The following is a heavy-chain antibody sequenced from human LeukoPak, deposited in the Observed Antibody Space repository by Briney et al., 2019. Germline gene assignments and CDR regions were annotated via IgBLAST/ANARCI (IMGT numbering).Heavy chain of an antibody. D-gene: IGHD3-16*01. CDR2: RWYDGSNK. V-gene: IGHV3-33*06. Sequence: GRSLRLSCAASGFTFSSYGMHWVRQAPGKGLEWMAVRWYDGSNKYYADSVKGRFTISRDNSKNTLYLQMNSLRAEDTAVYYCAKGDVSYYDYVWGSYTSLFDYWGQGTLVTVSS. CDR3: AKGDVSYYDYVWGSYTSLFDY. J-gene: IGHJ4*02. CDR1: GFTFSSYG.